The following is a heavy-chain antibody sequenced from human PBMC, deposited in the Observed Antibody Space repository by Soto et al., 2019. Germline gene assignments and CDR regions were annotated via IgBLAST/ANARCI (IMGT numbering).Heavy chain of an antibody. CDR3: ARGGRSGSSGYYNTSCDY. V-gene: IGHV3-30*03. CDR1: GFRFSDYG. D-gene: IGHD3-22*01. Sequence: QVQLVQTGGGAVLPGRSLSLSCAASGFRFSDYGMHWVRQAPGKGLEWVAVISFDGNNKYYADSVKGRFTISRDNSKNTLYLQMEGLRVEDTAVYYCARGGRSGSSGYYNTSCDYWGQGTLVSVSS. J-gene: IGHJ4*02. CDR2: ISFDGNNK.